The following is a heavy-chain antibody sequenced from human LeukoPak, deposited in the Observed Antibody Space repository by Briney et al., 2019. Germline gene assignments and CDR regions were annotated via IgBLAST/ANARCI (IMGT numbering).Heavy chain of an antibody. J-gene: IGHJ5*02. CDR1: GYTFTTYG. CDR3: ARDSQYYYDRSGWFDP. D-gene: IGHD3-22*01. V-gene: IGHV1-18*01. Sequence: ASVKVSCKASGYTFTTYGISWVRQAPGQGLEWMGWITTYSGNTYYAQKLQGRVTMPTDTSTSTAYMELRSLRSDDTAVYYCARDSQYYYDRSGWFDPWGQGTLVTVSS. CDR2: ITTYSGNT.